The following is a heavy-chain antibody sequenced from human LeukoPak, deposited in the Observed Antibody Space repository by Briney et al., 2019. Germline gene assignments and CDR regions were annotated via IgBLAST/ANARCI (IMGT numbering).Heavy chain of an antibody. CDR1: RASISDYY. D-gene: IGHD6-13*01. J-gene: IGHJ4*02. CDR3: ARGWEPYSSSLES. V-gene: IGHV4-59*12. Sequence: TETLSLTCTVSRASISDYYWSWIRQPPGKGLEWIGYIYYSGNTNYNPSLKSRLSISVDTSKNQFSLQLNSVTPEDTAIYYCARGWEPYSSSLESWGQGTLVTVSS. CDR2: IYYSGNT.